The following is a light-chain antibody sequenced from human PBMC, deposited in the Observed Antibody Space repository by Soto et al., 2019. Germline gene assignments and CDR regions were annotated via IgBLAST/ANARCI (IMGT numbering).Light chain of an antibody. V-gene: IGLV2-14*01. CDR1: SDDVGAYKY. J-gene: IGLJ1*01. CDR3: SSYSRNTLFV. Sequence: QSALTQPASVSGSPGQSITISCAGTSDDVGAYKYVSWYQQHPGKAPQLLIYEATNRPSGISGRFSASKSGNTASLTISGLQAEDEADYYCSSYSRNTLFVFGPGTTVTVL. CDR2: EAT.